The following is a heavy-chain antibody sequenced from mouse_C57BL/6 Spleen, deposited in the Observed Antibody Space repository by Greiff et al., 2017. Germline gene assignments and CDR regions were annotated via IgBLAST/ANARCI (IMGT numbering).Heavy chain of an antibody. CDR3: TRGNYEDYYAMDY. V-gene: IGHV14-4*01. CDR2: IDPENGDT. J-gene: IGHJ4*01. Sequence: VQLQQSGAELVRPGASVKLSCTASGFNIKDDYMHWVKQRPEQGLEWIGWIDPENGDTEYASKFQGKATITADTSSNTAYLQLSSLTSEDTAVYYCTRGNYEDYYAMDYWGQGTSVTVSS. CDR1: GFNIKDDY. D-gene: IGHD2-1*01.